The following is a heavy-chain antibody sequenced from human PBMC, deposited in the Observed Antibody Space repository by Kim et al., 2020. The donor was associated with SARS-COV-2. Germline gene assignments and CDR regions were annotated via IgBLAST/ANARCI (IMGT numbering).Heavy chain of an antibody. J-gene: IGHJ5*02. CDR2: ISYDGSNK. CDR1: GFTFSSYG. D-gene: IGHD3-9*01. CDR3: ARDPNYDIPLGWFDP. Sequence: GGSLRLSCAVSGFTFSSYGMHWVRQAPGKGLEWVAVISYDGSNKYYADSVKGRFTISRDNSKNTLYLQMNSLRAEDTAVYYCARDPNYDIPLGWFDPWGQGTLVTVSS. V-gene: IGHV3-33*05.